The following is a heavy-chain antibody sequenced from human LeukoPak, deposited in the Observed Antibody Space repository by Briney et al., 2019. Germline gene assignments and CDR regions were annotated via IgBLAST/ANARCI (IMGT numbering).Heavy chain of an antibody. CDR3: ARAVSSGWLTGHFDY. CDR1: GGSISSGGYS. Sequence: SQTLSLTCAVSGGSISSGGYSWSWIRQPPGKGLEWIGYIYHSGSTYYNPSLKSRVTISVDTSKNQFSLKLSSVTAADTAVYYCARAVSSGWLTGHFDYWGQGTLVTVSS. J-gene: IGHJ4*02. D-gene: IGHD6-19*01. V-gene: IGHV4-30-2*02. CDR2: IYHSGST.